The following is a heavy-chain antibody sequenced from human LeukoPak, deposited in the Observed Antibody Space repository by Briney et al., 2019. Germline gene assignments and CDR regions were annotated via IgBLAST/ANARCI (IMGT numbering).Heavy chain of an antibody. D-gene: IGHD2-2*02. Sequence: PGGSLRLSCAASGFTFSSYSMNWVCQAPGKGLEWVSSISSSSSYIYYADSVKGRFTISRDNAKNSLYLQMNSLRAEDTAVYYCARDGVAEYCSSTSCYTRDNWFDPWGQGTLVTVSS. J-gene: IGHJ5*02. CDR1: GFTFSSYS. V-gene: IGHV3-21*01. CDR2: ISSSSSYI. CDR3: ARDGVAEYCSSTSCYTRDNWFDP.